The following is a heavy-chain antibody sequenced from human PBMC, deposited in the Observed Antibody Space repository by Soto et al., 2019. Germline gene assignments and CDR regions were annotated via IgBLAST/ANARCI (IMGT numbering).Heavy chain of an antibody. CDR1: GFTFSDYY. D-gene: IGHD2-2*01. J-gene: IGHJ4*02. CDR2: ISSSSSYT. CDR3: AREYAAGTSCYFDY. Sequence: QVQLVESGGGLVKPGGSLRLSCAASGFTFSDYYISWIRQAPGKGLEWVSYISSSSSYTNYADSVKGRFTISRDNAKNSLYLQMNSLRAEDTGVYYCAREYAAGTSCYFDYWGQGTLVTVSS. V-gene: IGHV3-11*06.